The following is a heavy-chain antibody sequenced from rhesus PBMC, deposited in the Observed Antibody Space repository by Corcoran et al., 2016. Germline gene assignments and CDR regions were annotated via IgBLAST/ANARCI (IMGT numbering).Heavy chain of an antibody. V-gene: IGHV4-80*01. D-gene: IGHD6S26*01. CDR3: ASEGLGWSPADY. CDR2: VSGYTVRT. J-gene: IGHJ4*01. CDR1: GDSTSRHW. Sequence: QVHLKESGPGLVKPSETLSLTCAVSGDSTSRHWWSWIRQSPGKGLEWIGEVSGYTVRTTYKPSLKGRGTIAQDASRNMLSLKLKSVTASDSAVYYCASEGLGWSPADYWGQGILVTVSS.